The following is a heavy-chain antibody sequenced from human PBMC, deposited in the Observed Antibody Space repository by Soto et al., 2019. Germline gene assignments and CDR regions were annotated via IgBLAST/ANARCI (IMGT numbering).Heavy chain of an antibody. J-gene: IGHJ6*02. CDR2: INPSGGST. D-gene: IGHD6-19*01. V-gene: IGHV1-46*01. CDR3: ARETRSAVAGDFFYYYGMDV. CDR1: GYTLTELS. Sequence: ASVKVSCKVSGYTLTELSMHWVRQAPGQGLEWMGIINPSGGSTSYAQKFQGRVTMTRDTSTSTVYMGLSSLRSEDTAVYYCARETRSAVAGDFFYYYGMDVWGQGTTVTVSS.